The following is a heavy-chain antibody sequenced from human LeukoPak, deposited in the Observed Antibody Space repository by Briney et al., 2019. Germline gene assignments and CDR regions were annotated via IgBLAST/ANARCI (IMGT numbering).Heavy chain of an antibody. D-gene: IGHD6-13*01. J-gene: IGHJ4*02. V-gene: IGHV3-23*01. CDR1: GFIFSTCA. CDR2: ISGSGSKT. Sequence: PGGSLRLSCAASGFIFSTCAINWVRQAPGKGLGWVSAISGSGSKTFYSDSVKGRFTISRDNSKNTLYLQMNSPRAEDTAVYYCAILPGYSSGWYEVNYWGQGTLVTVSS. CDR3: AILPGYSSGWYEVNY.